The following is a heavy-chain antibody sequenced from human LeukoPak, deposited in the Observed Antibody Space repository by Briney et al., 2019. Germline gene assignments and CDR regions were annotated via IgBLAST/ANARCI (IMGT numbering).Heavy chain of an antibody. V-gene: IGHV4-59*12. CDR2: IYYSGST. CDR3: ARGGGAAAGPLDY. D-gene: IGHD6-13*01. Sequence: PSETLSLTCTVSGGSISSYYWSWIRQPPGKGLEWIGYIYYSGSTNYNPSLKSRVTISVDTSKNQFPLKLSSVTAADTAVYYCARGGGAAAGPLDYWGQGTLVTVSS. CDR1: GGSISSYY. J-gene: IGHJ4*02.